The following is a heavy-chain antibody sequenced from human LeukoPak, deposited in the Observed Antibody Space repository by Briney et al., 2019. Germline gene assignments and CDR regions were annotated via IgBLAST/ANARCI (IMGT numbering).Heavy chain of an antibody. CDR1: GFMFSSNW. J-gene: IGHJ4*02. CDR2: IKEDGTET. CDR3: AKEGRSLQTY. Sequence: GGSLRLSCAASGFMFSSNWMSWVRLAPGKGLEWVANIKEDGTETYYVDSVKGRFTISRDNAKNSLYLQMNSLRVEVTAVYYCAKEGRSLQTYWGQGTLVTVSS. D-gene: IGHD5-24*01. V-gene: IGHV3-7*03.